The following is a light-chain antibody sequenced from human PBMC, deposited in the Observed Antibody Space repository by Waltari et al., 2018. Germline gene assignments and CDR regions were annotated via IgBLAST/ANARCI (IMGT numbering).Light chain of an antibody. J-gene: IGKJ1*01. CDR1: QRVGSSS. V-gene: IGKV3-20*01. CDR2: RAS. Sequence: EIVLTQSPGTASLSPGERVTLSCRASQRVGSSSLAWYQQKPGQAPGLVIYRASRRATGIPDRFSGRGSGTDCSLTISRLEPEDFAVYYCQQHGTLPATFGQGTKVEIK. CDR3: QQHGTLPAT.